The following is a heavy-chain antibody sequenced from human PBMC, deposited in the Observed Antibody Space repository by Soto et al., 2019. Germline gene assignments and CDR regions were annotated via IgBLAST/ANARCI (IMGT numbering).Heavy chain of an antibody. J-gene: IGHJ6*02. D-gene: IGHD2-2*01. Sequence: GGSLRLSCAASGFTFSSYEMNWVRQAPGKGLEWVSYISSSGSTIYYADSVKGRFAISRDNAKNSLYLQMNSLRAEDTAVYYCARGPPKNIVVVPAAKYYYYGMDVWGQGTTVTVSS. CDR3: ARGPPKNIVVVPAAKYYYYGMDV. V-gene: IGHV3-48*03. CDR2: ISSSGSTI. CDR1: GFTFSSYE.